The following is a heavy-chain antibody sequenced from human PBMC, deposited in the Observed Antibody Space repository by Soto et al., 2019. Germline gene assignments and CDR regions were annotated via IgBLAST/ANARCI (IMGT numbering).Heavy chain of an antibody. CDR1: GYTFTSYY. CDR2: INPSGGST. CDR3: ARGMAYCGGDCYTDAFDI. J-gene: IGHJ3*02. D-gene: IGHD2-21*02. V-gene: IGHV1-46*01. Sequence: GASVNVSCKASGYTFTSYYMHWVRQAPGQVLEWMGIINPSGGSTSYAQKFQGRVTMTRDTSTSTVYMELSSLRSEDTAVYYCARGMAYCGGDCYTDAFDIWGEGTMVTVSS.